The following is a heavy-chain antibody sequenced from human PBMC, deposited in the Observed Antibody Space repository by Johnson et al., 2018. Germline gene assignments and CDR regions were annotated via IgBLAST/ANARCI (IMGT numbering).Heavy chain of an antibody. D-gene: IGHD3-3*02. Sequence: QVQLVESGGGEVQPGRSLRLYCAASGFTFSSYAMHWVRQAPGKGLEWVAVISYDGSNKYYAASVKGRFTIARDNSKKTLYLKMNSLRAEDTAVYYCASLSAGAIDIWGQGTMVTVSS. V-gene: IGHV3-30-3*01. CDR1: GFTFSSYA. CDR3: ASLSAGAIDI. CDR2: ISYDGSNK. J-gene: IGHJ3*02.